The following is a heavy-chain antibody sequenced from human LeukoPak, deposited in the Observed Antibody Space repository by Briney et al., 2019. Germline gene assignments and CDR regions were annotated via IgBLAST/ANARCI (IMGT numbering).Heavy chain of an antibody. CDR1: GYTFTSYG. V-gene: IGHV1-18*01. D-gene: IGHD1-26*01. Sequence: ASVKVSCKASGYTFTSYGISWVRQAPGQGLEWMGWISAYNGKTNYAQKLQGRVTMTTDTSTSTAYMELRSLRSDDTAVYYCARAEWELLPFDYWGQGTLVTVSS. CDR2: ISAYNGKT. CDR3: ARAEWELLPFDY. J-gene: IGHJ4*02.